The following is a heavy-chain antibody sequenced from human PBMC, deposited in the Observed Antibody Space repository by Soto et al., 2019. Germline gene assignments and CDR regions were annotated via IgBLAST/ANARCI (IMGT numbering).Heavy chain of an antibody. CDR2: SYYSGGT. CDR1: GGSVNTYY. J-gene: IGHJ4*02. V-gene: IGHV4-39*01. CDR3: AGRRGVGGSWFFDY. D-gene: IGHD6-13*01. Sequence: QLQLQESGPGLVKPSETLSLTCTVSGGSVNTYYWGWIRQPPGKGLEWIASSYYSGGTYYNPSLKSRVIISVDTSKNQFSLRLNSVTAADTAVYYCAGRRGVGGSWFFDYWGQGTLVTVSS.